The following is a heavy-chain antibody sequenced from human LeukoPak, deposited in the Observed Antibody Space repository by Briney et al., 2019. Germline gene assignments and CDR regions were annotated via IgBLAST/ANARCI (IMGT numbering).Heavy chain of an antibody. CDR3: ARELREQQLVRYNWFDP. CDR2: INPNSGGT. CDR1: GYTFTGYY. V-gene: IGHV1-2*02. J-gene: IGHJ5*02. D-gene: IGHD6-13*01. Sequence: ASVKVSCKASGYTFTGYYMHWVRQAPGQGLEWMGWINPNSGGTNYAQKFQGRVTMTRNTSISTAYMELSRLRSDDTAVYYCARELREQQLVRYNWFDPWGQGTLVTVSS.